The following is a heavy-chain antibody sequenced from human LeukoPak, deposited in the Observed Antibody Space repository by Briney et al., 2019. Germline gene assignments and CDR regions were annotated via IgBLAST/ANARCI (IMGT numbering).Heavy chain of an antibody. D-gene: IGHD3-16*01. Sequence: GESLKISCKASGYSFRTYWIGWVRPMPGKGLEWMGIIYPDDSDTRYSSSFQGQVTISADKSISSAYLQWRSLKASDTAMYYCARLVGMTTFVDYWGQGTLVIVSS. CDR1: GYSFRTYW. CDR2: IYPDDSDT. J-gene: IGHJ4*02. V-gene: IGHV5-51*01. CDR3: ARLVGMTTFVDY.